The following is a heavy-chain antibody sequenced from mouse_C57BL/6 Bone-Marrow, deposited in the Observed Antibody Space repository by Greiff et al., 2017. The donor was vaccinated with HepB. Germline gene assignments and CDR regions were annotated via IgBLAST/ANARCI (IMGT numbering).Heavy chain of an antibody. D-gene: IGHD4-1*01. CDR3: TREALGEGFAY. V-gene: IGHV1-15*01. CDR1: GYTFTDYE. CDR2: IDPETGGT. Sequence: VKLVESGAELVRPGASVTLSCKASGYTFTDYEMHWVKQTPVHGLEWIGAIDPETGGTAYNQKFKGKAILTADKSSSTAYMELRSLTSEDSAVYYCTREALGEGFAYWGQGTLVTVSA. J-gene: IGHJ3*01.